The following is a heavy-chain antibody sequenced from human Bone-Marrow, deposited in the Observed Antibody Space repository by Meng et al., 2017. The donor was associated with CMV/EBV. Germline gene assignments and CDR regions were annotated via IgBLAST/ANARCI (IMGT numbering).Heavy chain of an antibody. CDR2: IRYDGSNK. CDR3: AKMGRVYCSGGSCYGGPSY. CDR1: EFTFSSYG. V-gene: IGHV3-30*02. J-gene: IGHJ4*02. D-gene: IGHD2-15*01. Sequence: GESLKISCAASEFTFSSYGMHWVRQAPGKGLEWVAFIRYDGSNKYYADSVKGRFTISRDNSKNTLYLQMNSLRAEDTAVYYCAKMGRVYCSGGSCYGGPSYWGQGTLVTVSS.